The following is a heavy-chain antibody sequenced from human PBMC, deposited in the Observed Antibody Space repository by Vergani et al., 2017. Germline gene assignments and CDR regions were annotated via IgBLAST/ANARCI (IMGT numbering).Heavy chain of an antibody. CDR3: TTGFPGSSWSTY. CDR2: VRNKEDGGRP. Sequence: EVQLVESGGGLEQPGRSLRLFCRASGFTFTDYGISWVRQAPGKGLEWVGFVRNKEDGGRPEHAASVKGRFTISRDDSKAIAYLQMNSLKTEDTAVYYCTTGFPGSSWSTYWGQGTLVTVSS. CDR1: GFTFTDYG. V-gene: IGHV3-49*04. J-gene: IGHJ4*01. D-gene: IGHD6-13*01.